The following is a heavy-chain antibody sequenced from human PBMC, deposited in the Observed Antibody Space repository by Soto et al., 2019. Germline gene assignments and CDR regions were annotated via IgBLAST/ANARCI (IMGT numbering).Heavy chain of an antibody. V-gene: IGHV3-30-3*01. J-gene: IGHJ6*02. CDR3: AKVAAGGQNYYYYGMDV. CDR2: ISYDGSNK. D-gene: IGHD6-13*01. Sequence: QVQLVESGGGVVQPGRSLRLSCAASGLTFSNYAVHWVRQAPGKGLEWVALISYDGSNKFYADSVKGRFTISRDNSKNTLYLQMNRLRAEDTAVYYCAKVAAGGQNYYYYGMDVWGQGTTVTVSS. CDR1: GLTFSNYA.